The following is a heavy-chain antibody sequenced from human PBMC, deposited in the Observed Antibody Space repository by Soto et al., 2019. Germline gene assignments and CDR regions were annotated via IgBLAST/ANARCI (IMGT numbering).Heavy chain of an antibody. Sequence: GASVKVSCKASGYTFTSYAMHWVRQAPGQGLEWMGWINAGNGNTKYAQKFQGRVTMTRNTSISTAYMELSSLRSEDTAVYYCARAHSGYDYNWFDPWGQGTLVTVSS. CDR3: ARAHSGYDYNWFDP. D-gene: IGHD5-12*01. CDR2: INAGNGNT. J-gene: IGHJ5*02. CDR1: GYTFTSYA. V-gene: IGHV1-3*01.